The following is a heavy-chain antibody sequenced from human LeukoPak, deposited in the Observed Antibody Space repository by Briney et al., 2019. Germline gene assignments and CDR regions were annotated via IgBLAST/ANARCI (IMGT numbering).Heavy chain of an antibody. D-gene: IGHD2-2*01. V-gene: IGHV1-18*01. Sequence: ASVKVSCKASGYTFTSYGVSWVRQAPGQGLEWMGWISAYNGNTNYAQKLQGRVTMTTDTSTSTAYMELRSLRSDDTAVYYCARRGYCSSTSCYPRHFDYWGQGTLVTVSS. CDR2: ISAYNGNT. CDR3: ARRGYCSSTSCYPRHFDY. CDR1: GYTFTSYG. J-gene: IGHJ4*02.